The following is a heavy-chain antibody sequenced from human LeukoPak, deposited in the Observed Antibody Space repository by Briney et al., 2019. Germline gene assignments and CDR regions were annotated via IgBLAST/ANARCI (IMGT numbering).Heavy chain of an antibody. V-gene: IGHV1-8*01. CDR2: MNPNSGNT. D-gene: IGHD6-19*01. J-gene: IGHJ5*02. CDR3: ARGLEQWLVRGYNWFDP. CDR1: GYTFTSYD. Sequence: EASVNVSCKASGYTFTSYDINWVRQATGQGLEWMGWMNPNSGNTGYAQKFQGRVTMTRNTSISTAYMELSSLRSEDTAVYYCARGLEQWLVRGYNWFDPWGQGTLVTVSS.